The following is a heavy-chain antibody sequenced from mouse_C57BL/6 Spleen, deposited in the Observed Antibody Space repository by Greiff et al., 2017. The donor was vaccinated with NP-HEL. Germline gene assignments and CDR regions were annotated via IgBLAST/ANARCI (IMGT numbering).Heavy chain of an antibody. CDR2: IYPGDGDT. Sequence: QVQLQQSGAELVKPGASVKISCKASGYAFSSYWMNWVKQRPGKGLEWIGQIYPGDGDTNYNGKFKGKATLTADKSSSTAYMQLSSLTAEDSAVYFCARYYYGPYYFDYWGQGTTLTVSS. V-gene: IGHV1-80*01. CDR3: ARYYYGPYYFDY. CDR1: GYAFSSYW. J-gene: IGHJ2*01. D-gene: IGHD1-1*01.